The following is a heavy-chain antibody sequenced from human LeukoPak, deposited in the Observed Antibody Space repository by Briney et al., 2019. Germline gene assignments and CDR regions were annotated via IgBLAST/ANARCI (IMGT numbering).Heavy chain of an antibody. Sequence: GASVKVSCKASGYTFTGYYMHWVRQAPGQGLEWMGWINPSSGGTNYAQKFQGRVTMTRDTSISTAYMELSRLRSDDTAVYYCATDVDTAMGLDYWGQGTLVTVSS. J-gene: IGHJ4*02. D-gene: IGHD5-18*01. V-gene: IGHV1-2*02. CDR1: GYTFTGYY. CDR2: INPSSGGT. CDR3: ATDVDTAMGLDY.